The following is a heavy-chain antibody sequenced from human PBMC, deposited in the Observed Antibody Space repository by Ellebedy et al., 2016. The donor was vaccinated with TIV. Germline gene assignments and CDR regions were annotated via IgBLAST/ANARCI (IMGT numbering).Heavy chain of an antibody. CDR1: GFTFSSYD. J-gene: IGHJ6*02. Sequence: GESLKISCAASGFTFSSYDMTWVRQAPGKGLEWVSTISGSGGTTYYADSVKGRFTISRDNSKNTLYLQMNTLRAEDTAVYYCAKARMANYYYYYGMDVWGQGTTVTVSS. V-gene: IGHV3-23*01. CDR3: AKARMANYYYYYGMDV. D-gene: IGHD2-8*01. CDR2: ISGSGGTT.